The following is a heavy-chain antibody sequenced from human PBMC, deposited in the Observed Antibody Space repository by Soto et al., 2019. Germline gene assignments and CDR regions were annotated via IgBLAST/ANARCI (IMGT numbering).Heavy chain of an antibody. CDR2: FDPEDGET. D-gene: IGHD6-13*01. V-gene: IGHV1-24*01. CDR3: APARPAGYSSSWSLDY. Sequence: ASVKVSCKVSGYTLTELSMHWVRQAPGKGLEWMGGFDPEDGETIYAQKFQGRVTMTEDTSTDTAYMELSSLRSEDTAVYYCAPARPAGYSSSWSLDYWGQGTLATVSS. CDR1: GYTLTELS. J-gene: IGHJ4*02.